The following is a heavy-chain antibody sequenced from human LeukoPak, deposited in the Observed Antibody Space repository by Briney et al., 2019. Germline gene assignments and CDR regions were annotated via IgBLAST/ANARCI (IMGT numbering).Heavy chain of an antibody. CDR2: ISYDGSNK. Sequence: AGRSLRLSCAASGFTFSSYGMHWVRQAPGKGLEWVAVISYDGSNKYYADSVKGRFTISRDNSKNTLYLQMNSLRAEDTAVYYCAKTEYYYYGMDVWGQGTTVTVSS. V-gene: IGHV3-30*18. CDR1: GFTFSSYG. CDR3: AKTEYYYYGMDV. J-gene: IGHJ6*02.